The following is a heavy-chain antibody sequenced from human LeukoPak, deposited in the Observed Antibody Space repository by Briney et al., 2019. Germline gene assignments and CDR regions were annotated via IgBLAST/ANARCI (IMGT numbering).Heavy chain of an antibody. CDR2: ITASSSST. CDR3: AKPGYTFGYGAFDF. J-gene: IGHJ3*01. CDR1: GFTFSNYG. V-gene: IGHV3-23*01. D-gene: IGHD5-18*01. Sequence: PGGSLRLSCEASGFTFSNYGMSWVRQAPGKGLEWVSAITASSSSTHDADSVQGRFTISRDNSKNTLNLQMNSLRDGDTAIYYCAKPGYTFGYGAFDFWGQGTMVIVSS.